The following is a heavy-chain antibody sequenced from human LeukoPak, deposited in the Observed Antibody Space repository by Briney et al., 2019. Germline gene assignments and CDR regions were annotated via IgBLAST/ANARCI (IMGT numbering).Heavy chain of an antibody. Sequence: GGSLRLSCAASGFTFSSYEMNWVRQAPGKGLEWVSYISSSGSTIYYADSVKGRFTISRDNAKNSLYLQMNSLRAEDTAVYYCARASNYDYVWGSYRLYYFDYWGQGTLVTVSS. CDR2: ISSSGSTI. D-gene: IGHD3-16*02. V-gene: IGHV3-48*03. J-gene: IGHJ4*02. CDR1: GFTFSSYE. CDR3: ARASNYDYVWGSYRLYYFDY.